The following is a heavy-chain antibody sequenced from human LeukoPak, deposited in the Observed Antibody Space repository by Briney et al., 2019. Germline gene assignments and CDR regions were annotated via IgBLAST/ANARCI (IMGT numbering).Heavy chain of an antibody. CDR1: GGSISSGDYY. D-gene: IGHD2-21*01. Sequence: PSQTLSLTCIVSGGSISSGDYYWSWIRQPPGKGLEWIGYIYYSGSTYYNPSLKSRVTISVDTSKNQFSLKLSSVTAADTAVYYCARVHRQPNVAFDYWGQGTLVTVSS. J-gene: IGHJ4*02. CDR3: ARVHRQPNVAFDY. V-gene: IGHV4-30-4*08. CDR2: IYYSGST.